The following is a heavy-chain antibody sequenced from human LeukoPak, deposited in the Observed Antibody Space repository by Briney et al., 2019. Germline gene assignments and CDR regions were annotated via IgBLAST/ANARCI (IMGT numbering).Heavy chain of an antibody. CDR1: GGSISSYY. J-gene: IGHJ3*02. D-gene: IGHD3-22*01. V-gene: IGHV4-4*07. CDR2: IYTSGST. Sequence: PSETLSLTCTVSGGSISSYYWSWIRQPAGKGLEWIGRIYTSGSTNYNPSLKSRVTMSVDTSRTQFSLKLSSVTAADTAFYYCARLGRADSGYYVAYDIWGQGTMVTVSS. CDR3: ARLGRADSGYYVAYDI.